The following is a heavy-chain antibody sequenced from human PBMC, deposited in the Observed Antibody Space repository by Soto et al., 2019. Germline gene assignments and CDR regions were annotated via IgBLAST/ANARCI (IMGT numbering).Heavy chain of an antibody. CDR1: GFSLTASGVA. V-gene: IGHV2-5*02. J-gene: IGHJ4*02. Sequence: QITLEASGPTLVKPTQTLTLTCSCSGFSLTASGVAVGWIRQPPGKALEWLALIYGDDDKRSRASLKNRLTIKRDIPKNQVVLTMSDMDPVDTATYLCANRLAGAGEMDYFDYWGQGTLVTVSS. D-gene: IGHD3-10*01. CDR3: ANRLAGAGEMDYFDY. CDR2: IYGDDDK.